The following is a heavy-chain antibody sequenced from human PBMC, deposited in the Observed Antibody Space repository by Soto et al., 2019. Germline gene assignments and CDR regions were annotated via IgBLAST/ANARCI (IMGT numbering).Heavy chain of an antibody. CDR2: ISGSGGSS. CDR1: GFTFSNYG. J-gene: IGHJ1*01. CDR3: VKDSPVGGPLLRDFHD. Sequence: PGGSLRLSCAAPGFTFSNYGMSWVRQAPGRGLEWVAVISGSGGSSYYADSVKGRFTLSRDNSKNTVSLQMNILEAEDTAVYYCVKDSPVGGPLLRDFHDWGQGTLVTVSS. V-gene: IGHV3-23*01. D-gene: IGHD2-15*01.